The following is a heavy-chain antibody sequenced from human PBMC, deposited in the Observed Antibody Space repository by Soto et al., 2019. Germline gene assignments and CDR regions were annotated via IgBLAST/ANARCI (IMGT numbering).Heavy chain of an antibody. CDR2: IRSKANSYAT. CDR1: GFTFSGSA. Sequence: XGSLRLSCAASGFTFSGSAMHWVRQASGKGLEWVGRIRSKANSYATAYAASVKGRFTISRDDSKNTAYLQMNSLKTEDTAVYYCTRLKCIPRNRDPLSIWAQRTMVPVSS. CDR3: TRLKCIPRNRDPLSI. V-gene: IGHV3-73*01. J-gene: IGHJ3*02. D-gene: IGHD2-2*02.